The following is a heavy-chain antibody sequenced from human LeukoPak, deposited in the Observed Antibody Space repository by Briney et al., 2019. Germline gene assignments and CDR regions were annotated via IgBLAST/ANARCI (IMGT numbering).Heavy chain of an antibody. Sequence: ASVKVSCTASGGTFSSYAISWVRQAPGQGLEWMGWISAYNGNTNYAQKLQGRVTMTTDTSTSTAYMELRSLRSDDTAVYYCARAYRYYMDVWGKGTTVTVSS. J-gene: IGHJ6*03. CDR3: ARAYRYYMDV. CDR2: ISAYNGNT. CDR1: GGTFSSYA. V-gene: IGHV1-18*01. D-gene: IGHD1-26*01.